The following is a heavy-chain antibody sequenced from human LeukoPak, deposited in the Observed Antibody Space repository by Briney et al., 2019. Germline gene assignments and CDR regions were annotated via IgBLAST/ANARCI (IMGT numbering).Heavy chain of an antibody. Sequence: GGSLRLSCAASGFTFSSYSMNWVRQAPGKGLEWVSYISSSSSTIYYADSVKGRFTISRDYAKTSLYLQMNSLRAEDTAVYYCARDSYGDYVQGVWGQGTTVTVSS. CDR1: GFTFSSYS. CDR3: ARDSYGDYVQGV. V-gene: IGHV3-48*01. J-gene: IGHJ6*02. CDR2: ISSSSSTI. D-gene: IGHD4-17*01.